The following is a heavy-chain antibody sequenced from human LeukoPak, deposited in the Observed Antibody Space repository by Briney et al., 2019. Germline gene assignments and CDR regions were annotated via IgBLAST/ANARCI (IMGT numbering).Heavy chain of an antibody. CDR1: GFSFSSYW. J-gene: IGHJ4*02. Sequence: GGSLRLSCAASGFSFSSYWMHWVRQVPGKGLVWVSRINSDGSTTIYADSVKGRFIISRDNAKNTLFLQMNSLRAEDTAVYSCARGRGSGSSDYWGQGTLVTVSS. V-gene: IGHV3-74*01. CDR3: ARGRGSGSSDY. D-gene: IGHD3-10*01. CDR2: INSDGSTT.